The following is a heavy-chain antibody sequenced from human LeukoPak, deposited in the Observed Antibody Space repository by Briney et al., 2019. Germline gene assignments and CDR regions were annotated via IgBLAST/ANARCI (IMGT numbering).Heavy chain of an antibody. D-gene: IGHD6-13*01. Sequence: GGSLRLSCVASGFTFSSRDWMTWVRQAPGKGLEWVANIKQDGSEIYYVDSVKGRFTISRDNAKNSLYLQMNSLRAEDTAVYYCARVWSPPYTSSWPYYFDYWGQGTLVTVSS. CDR1: GFTFSSRDW. CDR2: IKQDGSEI. V-gene: IGHV3-7*01. CDR3: ARVWSPPYTSSWPYYFDY. J-gene: IGHJ4*02.